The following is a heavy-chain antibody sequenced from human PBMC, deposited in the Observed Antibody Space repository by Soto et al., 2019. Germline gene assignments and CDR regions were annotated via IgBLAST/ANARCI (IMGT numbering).Heavy chain of an antibody. CDR2: IDWDDDK. V-gene: IGHV2-70*11. D-gene: IGHD3-3*01. Sequence: SGPTLVNPTQTLTLTCTFSGFSLSTSGMCVGWIRQPPGKALEWLARIDWDDDKYYSTSLKTRLTISKDTSKNQVVLTMTNMDPVDTATYYCARSFCYDFWSGYYISDYWGQGTLVTVSS. J-gene: IGHJ4*02. CDR1: GFSLSTSGMC. CDR3: ARSFCYDFWSGYYISDY.